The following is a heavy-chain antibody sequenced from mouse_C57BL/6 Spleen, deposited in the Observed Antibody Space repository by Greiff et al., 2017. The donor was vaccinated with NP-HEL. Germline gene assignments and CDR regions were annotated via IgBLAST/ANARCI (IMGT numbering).Heavy chain of an antibody. CDR2: IYPGDGDT. CDR3: AKIYDGYAMDY. Sequence: QVQLQQSGPELVKPGASVKISCKASGYAFSSSWMNWVKQRPGKGLEWIGRIYPGDGDTNYNGKFKGKATLTADKSSSTAYMQLSSLTSEDSAVYFCAKIYDGYAMDYWGQGTSVTVSS. V-gene: IGHV1-82*01. J-gene: IGHJ4*01. D-gene: IGHD2-3*01. CDR1: GYAFSSSW.